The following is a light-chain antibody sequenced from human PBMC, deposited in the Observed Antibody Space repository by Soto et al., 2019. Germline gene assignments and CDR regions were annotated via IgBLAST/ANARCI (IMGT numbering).Light chain of an antibody. CDR1: LGVSRW. Sequence: DIQMTQSPSSVSASVGDRVTITCRASLGVSRWLTWYQQKPGKAPKLLIYRTSTLQSGVSSRFSGSGSGTDFTLTISSRQPEDFATYYCQQANSFPPTVGGGTKV. CDR3: QQANSFPPT. V-gene: IGKV1-12*01. CDR2: RTS. J-gene: IGKJ4*01.